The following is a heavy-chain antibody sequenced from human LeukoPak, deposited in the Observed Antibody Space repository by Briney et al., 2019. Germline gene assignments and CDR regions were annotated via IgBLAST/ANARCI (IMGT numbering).Heavy chain of an antibody. D-gene: IGHD3-22*01. CDR3: ARDESTVIVVSSDAFDI. J-gene: IGHJ3*02. CDR1: GFTFSSYW. V-gene: IGHV3-7*01. Sequence: GGSLRLSCAASGFTFSSYWMSWVRQAPGKGLEWVANIKQDGSEKYYVDSVKGRFTISRDNAKNSLYLQMNSLRAEDTAVYYCARDESTVIVVSSDAFDIWGQGTMVTVSS. CDR2: IKQDGSEK.